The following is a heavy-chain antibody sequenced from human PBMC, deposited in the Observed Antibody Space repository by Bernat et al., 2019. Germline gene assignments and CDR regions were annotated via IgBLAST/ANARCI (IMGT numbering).Heavy chain of an antibody. D-gene: IGHD3-10*01. CDR2: INHSGST. V-gene: IGHV4-34*01. CDR1: GGSFSGYY. Sequence: QVQLQQWGAGLLKPSETLSLTCAVYGGSFSGYYWSWIRQPPGKGLEWIGEINHSGSTNYNPSLKSRVTISVDTSKNQFSLKLSSVTAADTAVYYCARGFPRYYYGSGSLVYWGQGTLVTVSS. CDR3: ARGFPRYYYGSGSLVY. J-gene: IGHJ4*02.